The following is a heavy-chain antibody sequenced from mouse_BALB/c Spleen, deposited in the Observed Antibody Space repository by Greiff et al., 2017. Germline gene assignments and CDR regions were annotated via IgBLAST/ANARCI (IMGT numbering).Heavy chain of an antibody. Sequence: VQLQQSGPELVKPGASVRISCKASGYTFTSYYIHWVKQRPGQGLEWIGWIYPGNVNTKYNEKFKGKATLTADKSSSTAYMQLSSLTSEDSAVYFCAREEISSLDYWGQGTTLTVSS. D-gene: IGHD6-1*01. V-gene: IGHV1S56*01. CDR1: GYTFTSYY. J-gene: IGHJ2*01. CDR3: AREEISSLDY. CDR2: IYPGNVNT.